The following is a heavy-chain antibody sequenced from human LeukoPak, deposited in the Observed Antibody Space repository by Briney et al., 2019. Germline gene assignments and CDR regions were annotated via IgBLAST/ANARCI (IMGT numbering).Heavy chain of an antibody. CDR2: IIPILGIA. J-gene: IGHJ4*02. CDR1: GGTFSSYA. V-gene: IGHV1-69*04. D-gene: IGHD5-12*01. CDR3: ARDPVSGLRSPGYFDY. Sequence: GSSVKVSCKASGGTFSSYAISWVRQAPGQGLEWMGRIIPILGIANCAQKFQGRVTITADKSTSTAYMELSSLRSEDTAVYYCARDPVSGLRSPGYFDYWGQGTLVTVSS.